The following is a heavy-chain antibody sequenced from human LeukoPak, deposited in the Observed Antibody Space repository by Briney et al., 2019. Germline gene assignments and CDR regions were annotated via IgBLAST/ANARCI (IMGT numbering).Heavy chain of an antibody. D-gene: IGHD5-12*01. J-gene: IGHJ5*02. V-gene: IGHV3-48*01. CDR3: ARDAGNSGYGRDL. CDR1: GFIFSQYS. CDR2: IRSSSET. Sequence: PGGSLRLSCAASGFIFSQYSMNWVRQAPGKGLEWASHIRSSSETFYADSVKGRFTISRDNARNSLYLQMNNLRGEDTAIYYCARDAGNSGYGRDLWGQGTLVTVSS.